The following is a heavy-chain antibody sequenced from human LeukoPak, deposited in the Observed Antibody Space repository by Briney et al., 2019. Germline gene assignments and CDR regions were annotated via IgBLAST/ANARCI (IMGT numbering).Heavy chain of an antibody. D-gene: IGHD3-10*01. CDR1: GGSISSYY. CDR2: IYYSGST. J-gene: IGHJ4*02. V-gene: IGHV4-59*12. CDR3: ARAMYYYGSGSYRYFDY. Sequence: SETLSLTCTVSGGSISSYYWSWIRQPPGKGLEWIGYIYYSGSTNYNPSLKSRVTISVDTSKNQFSLKLSSVTAADTAVYYCARAMYYYGSGSYRYFDYWGQGTLVTVSS.